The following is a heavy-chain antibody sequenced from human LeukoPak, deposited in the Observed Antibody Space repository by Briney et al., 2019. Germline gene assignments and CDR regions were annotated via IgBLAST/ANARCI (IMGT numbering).Heavy chain of an antibody. J-gene: IGHJ6*02. D-gene: IGHD3-3*01. CDR3: ARLIRGYDFWSGQGAMDV. CDR2: IYYSGST. CDR1: GGSISSSSYY. Sequence: SETLSLTCTVSGGSISSSSYYWGWIRQPPGKGLEWIGSIYYSGSTYYNPSLKSRVTISVDTSKNQFSLKLSSVTAADTAVYYCARLIRGYDFWSGQGAMDVWGQGTTVTVSS. V-gene: IGHV4-39*01.